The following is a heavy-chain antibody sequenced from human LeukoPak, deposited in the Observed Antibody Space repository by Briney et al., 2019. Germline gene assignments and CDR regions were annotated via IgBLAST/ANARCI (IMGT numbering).Heavy chain of an antibody. V-gene: IGHV3-30-3*01. D-gene: IGHD3-22*01. CDR1: GLTFSSYA. J-gene: IGHJ5*02. CDR3: ARDRYYYDSSGSEFDP. CDR2: ISYDGSNK. Sequence: GGSLRLSCAASGLTFSSYAMHWVRQAPGKGLEWVAVISYDGSNKYYADSVKGRFTISRDNSKNTLYLQMNSLRAEDTAVYYCARDRYYYDSSGSEFDPWGQGTLVTVSS.